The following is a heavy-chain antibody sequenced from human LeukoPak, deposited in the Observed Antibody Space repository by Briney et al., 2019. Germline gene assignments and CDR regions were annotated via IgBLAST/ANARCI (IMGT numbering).Heavy chain of an antibody. CDR1: GFTFSSFT. J-gene: IGHJ4*02. Sequence: PGGSLRLSCAASGFTFSSFTMNWIRQAPGKGLEWISYIRGPDDNIHYADSVKGRFTISRDNAKNSLFLHINSLSADDTAIYYCVRDRNWAFDYWGQGTLVTVSS. CDR3: VRDRNWAFDY. V-gene: IGHV3-48*04. D-gene: IGHD7-27*01. CDR2: IRGPDDNI.